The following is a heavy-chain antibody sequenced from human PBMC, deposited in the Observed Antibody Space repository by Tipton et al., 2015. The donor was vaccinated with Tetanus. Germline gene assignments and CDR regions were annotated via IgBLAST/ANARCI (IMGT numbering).Heavy chain of an antibody. CDR1: GGSLSDYY. J-gene: IGHJ4*02. D-gene: IGHD1-7*01. V-gene: IGHV4-34*01. Sequence: LRLSCAVSGGSLSDYYWSWIRQSPGKGLEWIGEINEGGSTNYNPSLESRVSISVDTSKNQFSLKLTAVTAADTAVYYCARANYDSSKKGPFDSWGQGSLVIVSS. CDR2: INEGGST. CDR3: ARANYDSSKKGPFDS.